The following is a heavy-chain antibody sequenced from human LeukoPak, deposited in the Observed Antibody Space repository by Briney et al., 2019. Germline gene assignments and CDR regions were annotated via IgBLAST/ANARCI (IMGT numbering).Heavy chain of an antibody. CDR2: INPNSGGT. Sequence: ASMKVSCKASGYTFTGYYMHWVRQAPGQGLEWMGWINPNSGGTNYAQKFQGWVTMTRDTSISTAYVELRSLKSDDTAVYYCARDRSSLMVRGVLDVWGQGTTVTVSS. D-gene: IGHD3-10*01. CDR3: ARDRSSLMVRGVLDV. J-gene: IGHJ6*02. CDR1: GYTFTGYY. V-gene: IGHV1-2*04.